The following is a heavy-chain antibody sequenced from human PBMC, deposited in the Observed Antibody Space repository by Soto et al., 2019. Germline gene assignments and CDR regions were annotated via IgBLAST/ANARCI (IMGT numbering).Heavy chain of an antibody. CDR1: GGSFSGFH. V-gene: IGHV4-34*01. D-gene: IGHD2-2*01. Sequence: ASETLSLTCAVYGGSFSGFHWSWIRQPPGKGLEWIGEINHSGSTNYNPSLKSRVTISVDTSKNQFSLKLSSVTAADTAVYYCARDPLPAAPNIDYWGQGTLVTVSS. J-gene: IGHJ4*02. CDR3: ARDPLPAAPNIDY. CDR2: INHSGST.